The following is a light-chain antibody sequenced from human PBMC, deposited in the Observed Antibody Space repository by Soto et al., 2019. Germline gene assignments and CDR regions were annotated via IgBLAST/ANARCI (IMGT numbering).Light chain of an antibody. CDR1: SSDVGGYNY. J-gene: IGLJ2*01. CDR2: EVS. Sequence: QSALTQPASVSGSPGQSITISCTGTSSDVGGYNYVSWYQQHPGTAPKLMIYEVSNRPSGVSDRFSGAKSGNTASLTISGLQAEDEADYYCTSKTSRSYVVFGGGTKLTVL. CDR3: TSKTSRSYVV. V-gene: IGLV2-14*01.